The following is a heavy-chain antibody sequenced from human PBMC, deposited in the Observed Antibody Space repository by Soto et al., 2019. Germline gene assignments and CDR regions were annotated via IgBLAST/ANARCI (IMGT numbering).Heavy chain of an antibody. Sequence: PGGSLRLSCAASGFTFSNFAMHWVRQAPGKGLEWVAIISYDGSNKYYADSVKCRFTISRDNSKNTLYLQMNSLRAEDTAVYYCAIDFGSSGPLYYYYYGMDVWGKGTTVTVSS. J-gene: IGHJ6*04. CDR2: ISYDGSNK. D-gene: IGHD6-6*01. CDR1: GFTFSNFA. CDR3: AIDFGSSGPLYYYYYGMDV. V-gene: IGHV3-30-3*01.